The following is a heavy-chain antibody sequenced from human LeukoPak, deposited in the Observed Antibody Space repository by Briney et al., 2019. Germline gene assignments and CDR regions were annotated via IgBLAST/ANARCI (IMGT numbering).Heavy chain of an antibody. Sequence: GGSLRLSCAASGFTFSTYDMHWVRQAPGKGLEWVAIISYDGSNKYYADSVKGRFTISRDNSKNTLYLQMNSLRAEDTAVYYCAKDFGEAAFDIWGQGTMVTVSS. CDR3: AKDFGEAAFDI. D-gene: IGHD3-10*01. CDR2: ISYDGSNK. J-gene: IGHJ3*02. CDR1: GFTFSTYD. V-gene: IGHV3-30*18.